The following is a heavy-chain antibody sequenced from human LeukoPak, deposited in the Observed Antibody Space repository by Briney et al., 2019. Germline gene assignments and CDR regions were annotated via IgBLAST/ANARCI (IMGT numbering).Heavy chain of an antibody. CDR2: IKQDGTEE. CDR3: ASHYGSGHGYYYYGMDV. J-gene: IGHJ6*04. V-gene: IGHV3-7*03. D-gene: IGHD3-10*01. Sequence: PGGSLTLSCAASGFTFSSYWMTWVRQAPGKGLEWVASIKQDGTEENYVDSVGGRFTISRDNAKNSLFLQMGGLRAEDTAVYYCASHYGSGHGYYYYGMDVWGKGTTVIVSP. CDR1: GFTFSSYW.